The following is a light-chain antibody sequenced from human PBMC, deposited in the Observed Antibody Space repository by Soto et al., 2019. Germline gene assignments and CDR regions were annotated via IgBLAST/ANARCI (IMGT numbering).Light chain of an antibody. J-gene: IGKJ2*01. CDR2: WAS. V-gene: IGKV4-1*01. CDR3: QQYYSSPYT. Sequence: DIVMTQSPDSLAVSLGERATINCKSSQTILYSSNNKNYLAWYQQKPGQPPRLLIYWASTRESGVPDRFRGSGSGTEFTFTISSLQAEDVAVYYCQQYYSSPYTFGQGTKLEI. CDR1: QTILYSSNNKNY.